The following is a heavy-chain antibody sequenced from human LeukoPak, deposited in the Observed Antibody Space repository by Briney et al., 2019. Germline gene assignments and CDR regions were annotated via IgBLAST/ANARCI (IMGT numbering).Heavy chain of an antibody. J-gene: IGHJ3*02. CDR1: GFTFSSYG. D-gene: IGHD3-10*01. CDR3: AKVLWFGELLSGDAFDI. V-gene: IGHV3-30*18. CDR2: ISYDGSNK. Sequence: PGGSLRLSCAASGFTFSSYGMHWVRQAPGKGLEWVAVISYDGSNKYYADSVKGRFTISRDNSKNTLYLQMNSLRAEDTAVYYCAKVLWFGELLSGDAFDIWGQGTMVTVSS.